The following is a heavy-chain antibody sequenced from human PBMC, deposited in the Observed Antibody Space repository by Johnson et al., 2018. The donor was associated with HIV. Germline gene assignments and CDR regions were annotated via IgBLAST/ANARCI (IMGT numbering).Heavy chain of an antibody. CDR2: ISSSGSTI. V-gene: IGHV3-48*01. J-gene: IGHJ3*02. CDR3: AREAGTAFDI. CDR1: GFTFDDYA. Sequence: VQLVESGGGLVQPGRSLRLSCAASGFTFDDYAMHWVRQAPGKGLEWVSYISSSGSTIYYADSVKDRFTISRDNSKNTLYLEMGSLRAEDMGVYYCAREAGTAFDIWGQGTMVTVSS.